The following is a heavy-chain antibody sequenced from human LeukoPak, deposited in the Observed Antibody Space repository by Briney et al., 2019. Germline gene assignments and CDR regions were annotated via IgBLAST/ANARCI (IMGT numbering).Heavy chain of an antibody. J-gene: IGHJ6*03. V-gene: IGHV3-30*04. CDR1: GFTFSSYV. CDR2: ISYDGSNE. D-gene: IGHD3-3*01. Sequence: GGSMRLSCAASGFTFSSYVMHWVRQAPGKGLEWVAIISYDGSNEYYADSVKGRFTISRDNSKNTLYLQMNSLRAEDTAVYYCAKGSKEVLFTRDHHMDVWGKGTTVT. CDR3: AKGSKEVLFTRDHHMDV.